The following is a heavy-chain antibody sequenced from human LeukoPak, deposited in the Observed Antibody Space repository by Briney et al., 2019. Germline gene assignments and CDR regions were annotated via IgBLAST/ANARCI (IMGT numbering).Heavy chain of an antibody. Sequence: ASVKVSCKASGYTFTSYDINWVRQATGQGLELMGWTNPNSGNTGYAQKFQGRVTMTRNTSISTAYKELSSLTSEDTAVYYCAIPYEGLWFGELSAFDIWGQGTMVTVSS. D-gene: IGHD3-10*01. CDR2: TNPNSGNT. J-gene: IGHJ3*02. CDR3: AIPYEGLWFGELSAFDI. CDR1: GYTFTSYD. V-gene: IGHV1-8*01.